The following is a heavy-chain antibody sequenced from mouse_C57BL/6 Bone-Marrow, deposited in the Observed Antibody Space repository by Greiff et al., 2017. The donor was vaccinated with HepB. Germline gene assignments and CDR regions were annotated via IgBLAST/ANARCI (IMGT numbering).Heavy chain of an antibody. CDR3: ARWGYYGSSYRWYFDV. CDR1: GFNIKNTY. CDR2: IDPANGNT. J-gene: IGHJ1*03. D-gene: IGHD1-1*01. V-gene: IGHV14-3*01. Sequence: EVMLVESVAELVRPGASVKLSCTASGFNIKNTYMHWVKQRPEQGLEWIGRIDPANGNTKYAPKFQGKATITADTSSNTAYLQLSSLTSEDTAIYYCARWGYYGSSYRWYFDVWGTGTTVTVSS.